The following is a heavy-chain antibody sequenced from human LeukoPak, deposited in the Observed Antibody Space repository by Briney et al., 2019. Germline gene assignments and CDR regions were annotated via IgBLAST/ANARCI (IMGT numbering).Heavy chain of an antibody. CDR2: IYHSGST. J-gene: IGHJ6*04. CDR1: GGSISSGGYP. CDR3: ARGPGGMDV. Sequence: PSQTLSLTCAVSGGSISSGGYPWGWIRQPPGKGLEWIGYIYHSGSTYYNPSLKSRVTISVDRSKNQFSLKLSSVTAADTAVYYCARGPGGMDVWGKGTTVTVSS. V-gene: IGHV4-30-2*01.